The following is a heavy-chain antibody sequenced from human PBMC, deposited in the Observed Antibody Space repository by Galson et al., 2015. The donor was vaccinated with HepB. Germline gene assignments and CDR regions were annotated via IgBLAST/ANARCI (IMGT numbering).Heavy chain of an antibody. CDR1: GFTFSSYS. Sequence: SLRLSCAASGFTFSSYSMSWVRQAPGKGLEWVSSISSSSSYIYYADSVKGRFTISRDNAKNSLYLQMNSLRAEDTAVYYCARGRDFWSGYYPRHYYYYGMDVWGQGTTVTVSS. J-gene: IGHJ6*02. V-gene: IGHV3-21*01. CDR3: ARGRDFWSGYYPRHYYYYGMDV. CDR2: ISSSSSYI. D-gene: IGHD3-3*01.